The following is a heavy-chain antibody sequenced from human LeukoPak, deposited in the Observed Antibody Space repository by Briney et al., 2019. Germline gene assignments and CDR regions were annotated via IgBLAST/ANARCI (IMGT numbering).Heavy chain of an antibody. D-gene: IGHD3-10*01. CDR2: INHSGST. Sequence: GSLRLSCTASGFTSGDYAMSWIRQPPAKGLEWIGEINHSGSTNYNPSLKSRVTISVDTSKNQFSLKLSSVTAADTAVYYCARGLWFGENDYWGQGTLVTVSS. CDR1: GFTSGDYA. J-gene: IGHJ4*02. V-gene: IGHV4-34*01. CDR3: ARGLWFGENDY.